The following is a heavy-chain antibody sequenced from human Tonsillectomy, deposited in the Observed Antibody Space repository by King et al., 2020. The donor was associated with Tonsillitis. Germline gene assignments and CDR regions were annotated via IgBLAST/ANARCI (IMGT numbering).Heavy chain of an antibody. CDR3: ARARGVSYLFAY. CDR1: GYTFTGYY. V-gene: IGHV1-2*02. CDR2: INPNSGGT. J-gene: IGHJ4*02. D-gene: IGHD1-26*01. Sequence: QLVQSGAEVKKPGASVKVSCKASGYTFTGYYIHWVRQAPGQGLEWMVGINPNSGGTDYAQKFQGRVTMTRYTFITTTYMYLSRLRSDDMALYTCARARGVSYLFAYWGQGTLVTVSS.